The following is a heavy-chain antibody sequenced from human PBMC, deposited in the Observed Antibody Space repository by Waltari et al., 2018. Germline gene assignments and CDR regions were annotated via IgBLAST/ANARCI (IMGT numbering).Heavy chain of an antibody. CDR2: IKEDGSET. CDR3: ATSSFWRFDY. V-gene: IGHV3-7*01. CDR1: GLRLSDYW. D-gene: IGHD2-2*01. Sequence: EVRLVDSGGGLVQPGGSLRLSCAASGLRLSDYWMRWVRQAPGKGLEWVASIKEDGSETYYVDSVKGRFTISRDNAKNSMYLQINSLRAEDTAVYYSATSSFWRFDYWGQGTLVTVSS. J-gene: IGHJ4*02.